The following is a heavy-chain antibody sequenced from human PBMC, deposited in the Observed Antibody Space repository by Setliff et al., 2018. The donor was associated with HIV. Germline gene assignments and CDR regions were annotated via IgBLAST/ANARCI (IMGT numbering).Heavy chain of an antibody. CDR1: GGIFNTYG. Sequence: VKVSCKASGGIFNTYGMNWVRQAPGQGLEWMGGIIPIARAPNYAQKFQGRVTITADESTTTVYMEVRSLKSEDTALYYCARGPLYGYDRGYFDYWGQGTLVTVSS. CDR3: ARGPLYGYDRGYFDY. D-gene: IGHD5-12*01. V-gene: IGHV1-69*13. J-gene: IGHJ4*02. CDR2: IIPIARAP.